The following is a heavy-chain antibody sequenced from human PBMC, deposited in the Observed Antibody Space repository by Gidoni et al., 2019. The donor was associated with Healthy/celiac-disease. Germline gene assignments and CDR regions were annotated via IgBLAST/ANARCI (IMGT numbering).Heavy chain of an antibody. Sequence: EVQLLESGGGLVQPGGSLSISCAASGFTFSSYAMSWVRQAPGKGVEWVSAISGSGGSTYYADSVKGRFTISRDNSKNTLYLQMNSLRAEDTAVYYCAKDPLPNDYGDYWGQGTLVTVSS. J-gene: IGHJ4*02. V-gene: IGHV3-23*01. CDR3: AKDPLPNDYGDY. CDR1: GFTFSSYA. CDR2: ISGSGGST.